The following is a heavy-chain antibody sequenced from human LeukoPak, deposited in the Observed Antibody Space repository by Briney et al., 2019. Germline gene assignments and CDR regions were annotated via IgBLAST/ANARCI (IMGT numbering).Heavy chain of an antibody. CDR2: IYYSGSP. J-gene: IGHJ4*02. D-gene: IGHD5-18*01. CDR1: GGSITGFY. V-gene: IGHV4-59*01. CDR3: ARDPYSRSGY. Sequence: SETLSLTCTVSGGSITGFYWSWIRQPPGKGLEWIGHIYYSGSPVYNPSLRSRVTISLDMSKNQFSLKLNSVTAADAAVYYCARDPYSRSGYWGQGTLVTVSS.